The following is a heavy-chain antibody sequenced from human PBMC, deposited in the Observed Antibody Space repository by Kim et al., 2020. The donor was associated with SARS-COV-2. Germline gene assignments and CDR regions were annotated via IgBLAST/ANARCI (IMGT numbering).Heavy chain of an antibody. Sequence: GESLKISCKGSGYSFTSYWISWVRQMPGKGLEWMGRIDPSDSYTNYSPSFQGHVTISADKSISTAYLQWSSLKASDTAMYYCAIIRRIQLWLHDYYHYGMDVWGQGTTVTVSS. CDR2: IDPSDSYT. CDR3: AIIRRIQLWLHDYYHYGMDV. CDR1: GYSFTSYW. D-gene: IGHD5-18*01. J-gene: IGHJ6*02. V-gene: IGHV5-10-1*01.